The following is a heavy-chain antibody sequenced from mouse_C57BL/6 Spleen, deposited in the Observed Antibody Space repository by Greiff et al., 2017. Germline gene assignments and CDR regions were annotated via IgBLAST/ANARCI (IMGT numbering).Heavy chain of an antibody. Sequence: VHLVESGAELVKPGASVKISCKASGYAFSSYWMNWVKQRPGKGLEWIGQIYPGDGDTNYNGKFKGKATLTADKSSSTAYLQLSSLTSEDAAVYFCYYYGSSDWYFEVWGTGTTVTVSS. CDR1: GYAFSSYW. V-gene: IGHV1-80*01. D-gene: IGHD1-1*01. J-gene: IGHJ1*03. CDR3: YYYGSSDWYFEV. CDR2: IYPGDGDT.